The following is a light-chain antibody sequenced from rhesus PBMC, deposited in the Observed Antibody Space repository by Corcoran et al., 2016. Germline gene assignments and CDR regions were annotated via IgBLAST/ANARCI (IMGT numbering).Light chain of an antibody. J-gene: IGLJ1*01. V-gene: IGLV3-25*02. CDR2: VDS. CDR3: QVWDSSRKYI. CDR1: NMGSKN. Sequence: SYELTQPPSVSAASGQAATITCGGDNMGSKNVHWYQQKPPQAPVVVIHVDSARPSGIPERFSGSNSGNTATLTITSVEAGDEADYYCQVWDSSRKYIFGPGTRLTVL.